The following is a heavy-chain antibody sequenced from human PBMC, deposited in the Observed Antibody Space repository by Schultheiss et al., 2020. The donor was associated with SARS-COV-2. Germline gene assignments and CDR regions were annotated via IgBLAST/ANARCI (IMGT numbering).Heavy chain of an antibody. Sequence: SETLSLTCAVYGGSFSGYYWSWIRQPPGKGLEWIGEINHSGSTNYNPSLKSRVTISVDTSKNQFSLKLSSVTAADTAVYYCARGYSSGWYYYWGQGTLVTVSS. J-gene: IGHJ4*02. D-gene: IGHD6-19*01. CDR2: INHSGST. V-gene: IGHV4-34*01. CDR3: ARGYSSGWYYY. CDR1: GGSFSGYY.